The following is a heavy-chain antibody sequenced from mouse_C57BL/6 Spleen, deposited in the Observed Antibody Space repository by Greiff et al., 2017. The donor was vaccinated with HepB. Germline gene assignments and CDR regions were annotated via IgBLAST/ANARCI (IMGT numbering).Heavy chain of an antibody. Sequence: QVQLQQSGPELVKPGASVKISCQASGYAFSSSWMNWVKQRPGKGLEWIGRIYPGDGDTNYNGKFKGKATLTADKSSSTAYMQLSSLTSEDSAVYFCAGDSKGPWFAYWGQGTLVTVSA. V-gene: IGHV1-82*01. J-gene: IGHJ3*01. CDR3: AGDSKGPWFAY. CDR1: GYAFSSSW. CDR2: IYPGDGDT. D-gene: IGHD2-5*01.